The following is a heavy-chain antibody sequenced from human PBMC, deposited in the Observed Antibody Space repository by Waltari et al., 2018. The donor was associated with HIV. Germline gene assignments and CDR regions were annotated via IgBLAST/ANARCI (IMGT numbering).Heavy chain of an antibody. CDR3: ARDMGPFNN. D-gene: IGHD3-16*01. J-gene: IGHJ4*02. CDR1: GYTITGYF. V-gene: IGHV1-2*06. CDR2: LNPSSGKT. Sequence: QVQLVQSGAEVKKPGASVKVSCKASGYTITGYFLHWVRQAPGQGLEWMGRLNPSSGKTNYALKFQGRVTMTSDTSINTAYMELSSLRSDDTAVYYCARDMGPFNNWGQGTLVTVSS.